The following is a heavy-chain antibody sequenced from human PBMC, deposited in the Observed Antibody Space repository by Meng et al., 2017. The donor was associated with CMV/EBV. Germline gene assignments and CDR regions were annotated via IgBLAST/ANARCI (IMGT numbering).Heavy chain of an antibody. D-gene: IGHD3-10*01. CDR3: ARGGSGSMVRGVIRRFGP. CDR1: GGSFSGYY. V-gene: IGHV4-34*01. CDR2: INHSGST. Sequence: SETLSLTCAVYGGSFSGYYWSWIRQPPGEGLEWIGEINHSGSTNYNPSLKSRVTISVDTSKNQFSLKLSSVTAADTAVYYCARGGSGSMVRGVIRRFGPWGQGTLVTVSS. J-gene: IGHJ5*02.